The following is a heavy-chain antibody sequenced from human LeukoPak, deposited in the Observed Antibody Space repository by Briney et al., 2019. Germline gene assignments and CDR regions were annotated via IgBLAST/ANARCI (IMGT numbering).Heavy chain of an antibody. CDR1: GFTVSSNY. CDR2: IYSGGST. Sequence: PGGSLRLSCAASGFTVSSNYMSWVRQAPGKGLEWVSVIYSGGSTYYADSVKGRFTISRDNSKNTLYLQMNSLRAEDTAVYYCARGNYYDSSGYAMGIAFDYWGQGTLVTVSS. CDR3: ARGNYYDSSGYAMGIAFDY. J-gene: IGHJ4*02. V-gene: IGHV3-53*01. D-gene: IGHD3-22*01.